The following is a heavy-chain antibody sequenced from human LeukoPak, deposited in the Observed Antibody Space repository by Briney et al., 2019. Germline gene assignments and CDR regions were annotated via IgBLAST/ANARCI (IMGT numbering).Heavy chain of an antibody. J-gene: IGHJ4*02. D-gene: IGHD2-15*01. CDR2: IYYSGST. CDR3: ARREPSCYAFDY. Sequence: SETLSLTCTVSGGSISSYYWGWIRQPPGKGLEWIGSIYYSGSTYYNPSLKSRVTISVDTSKNQFSLKLSSVTAADTAVYYCARREPSCYAFDYWGQGTLVTVSS. V-gene: IGHV4-39*07. CDR1: GGSISSYY.